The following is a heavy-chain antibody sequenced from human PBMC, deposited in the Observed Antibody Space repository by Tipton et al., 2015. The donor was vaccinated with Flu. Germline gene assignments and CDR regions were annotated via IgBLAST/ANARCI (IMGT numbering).Heavy chain of an antibody. Sequence: TLSLTCSVSGGSINSYYWSWIRQPAGKGLEWIGRISMGGRTNYNPSLKSRVTMSVDLFKNQISLRLSSVTAADTAVYYCATKRDAYSYYFDLWGRGTLVTVSS. CDR3: ATKRDAYSYYFDL. CDR1: GGSINSYY. J-gene: IGHJ2*01. D-gene: IGHD5-24*01. CDR2: ISMGGRT. V-gene: IGHV4-4*07.